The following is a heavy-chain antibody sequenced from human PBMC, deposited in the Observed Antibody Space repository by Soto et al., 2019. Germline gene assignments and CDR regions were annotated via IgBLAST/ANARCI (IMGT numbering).Heavy chain of an antibody. D-gene: IGHD4-17*01. V-gene: IGHV3-30*18. CDR3: AKDRHDYGDYARAQSGMDV. J-gene: IGHJ6*02. Sequence: GGSLRLSCAASGFTFSSYGMHWVRQAPGKGLEWVAVISYDGSNKYYADSVKGRFTISRENSKNTLYLQMNSLRAEDTAVYYCAKDRHDYGDYARAQSGMDVWGQGTTVTVSS. CDR1: GFTFSSYG. CDR2: ISYDGSNK.